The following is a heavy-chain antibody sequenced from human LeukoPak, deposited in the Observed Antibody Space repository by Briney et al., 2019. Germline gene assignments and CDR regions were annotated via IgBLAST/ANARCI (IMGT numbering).Heavy chain of an antibody. CDR2: ISYDGSNK. Sequence: GSLRLSCAASGFTFSSYAMHWVRQAPGKGLEGVAVISYDGSNKYYADSVKGRFTISRDNSKNTLYLQMNSLRAEDTAVYYCARSGIFGVVIIPFCAFDIWGQGTMVTVSS. J-gene: IGHJ3*02. CDR1: GFTFSSYA. V-gene: IGHV3-30-3*01. CDR3: ARSGIFGVVIIPFCAFDI. D-gene: IGHD3-3*01.